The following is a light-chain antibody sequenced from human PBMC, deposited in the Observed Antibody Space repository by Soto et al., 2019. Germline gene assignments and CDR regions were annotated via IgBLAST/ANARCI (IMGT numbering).Light chain of an antibody. V-gene: IGLV2-11*01. CDR1: SSDVGGYNY. CDR3: CSYAGSYTYF. J-gene: IGLJ1*01. CDR2: DVS. Sequence: QSALTQPRSVSGSPGQSVTISCTGTSSDVGGYNYVSWYQQHPGKAPKLMNYDVSKRPSGVPDRFSGSKSGNTASLTISGLQAEDEADYYFCSYAGSYTYFFGTGIKFTVL.